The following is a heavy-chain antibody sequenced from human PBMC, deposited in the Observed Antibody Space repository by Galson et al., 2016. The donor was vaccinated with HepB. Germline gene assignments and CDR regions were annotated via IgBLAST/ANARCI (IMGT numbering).Heavy chain of an antibody. V-gene: IGHV4-31*11. CDR3: GCGWGDAEYFQH. J-gene: IGHJ1*01. CDR1: GDSISSGYY. D-gene: IGHD6-19*01. CDR2: IYYTGSS. Sequence: TLSLTCAVSGDSISSGYYWSWIRQHPGKGLEWIGYIYYTGSSYYNPSLESRLSISIDTSTNQFSLKLNSLTSADTAVYYCGCGWGDAEYFQHWGQGILVTVSS.